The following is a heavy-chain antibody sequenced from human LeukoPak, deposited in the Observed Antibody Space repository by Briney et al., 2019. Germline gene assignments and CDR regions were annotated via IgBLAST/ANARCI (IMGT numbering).Heavy chain of an antibody. Sequence: GGSLRLSCAASGFTFSNAWMSWVRQAPGKGLEWVGRIKSKTDGGTTDYAAPVKGRFTISRDDSKNTLYLQMNSLKTEDTAVYYCAKQYSSTPPDQHWGQGTLVTVSS. CDR2: IKSKTDGGTT. D-gene: IGHD6-19*01. J-gene: IGHJ1*01. CDR3: AKQYSSTPPDQH. V-gene: IGHV3-15*01. CDR1: GFTFSNAW.